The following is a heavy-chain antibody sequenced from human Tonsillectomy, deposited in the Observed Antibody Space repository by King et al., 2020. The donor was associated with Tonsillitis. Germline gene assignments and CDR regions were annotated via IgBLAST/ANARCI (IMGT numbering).Heavy chain of an antibody. CDR3: ARDVRRYYTSGERSSSSYMDV. D-gene: IGHD3-10*01. V-gene: IGHV4-31*03. Sequence: VQLQESGPGLVKPSQTLSLTCTVSGGTISTGGWNWSWIRQLPGKGLEWIGNVYYSGSTYYNPSLKSRVAMSVDTSKNQFSLKLSSVTAADTAIYYCARDVRRYYTSGERSSSSYMDVWGKGTTVTVSS. CDR2: VYYSGST. J-gene: IGHJ6*03. CDR1: GGTISTGGWN.